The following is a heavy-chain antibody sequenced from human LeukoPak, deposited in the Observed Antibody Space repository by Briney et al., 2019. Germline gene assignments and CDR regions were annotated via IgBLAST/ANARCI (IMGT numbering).Heavy chain of an antibody. J-gene: IGHJ5*02. CDR3: ARASGSYYVVRMGNWFDP. V-gene: IGHV6-1*01. Sequence: SQTLSLTCAISGDSVSNNNAAWNWLRQSPSRGLEWLGRTYYRSKWYNDYAVSVKSRITINPDTSKNQFSLLLNSVTPEDTAVYYCARASGSYYVVRMGNWFDPWGQGTLVTVSS. CDR1: GDSVSNNNAA. D-gene: IGHD1-26*01. CDR2: TYYRSKWYN.